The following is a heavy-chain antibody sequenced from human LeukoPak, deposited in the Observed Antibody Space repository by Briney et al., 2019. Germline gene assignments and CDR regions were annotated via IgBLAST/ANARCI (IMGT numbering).Heavy chain of an antibody. CDR1: GYTFTSYG. Sequence: ASVKVSCKASGYTFTSYGIIWVRQAPGQGLEWMGWISAYNGNTNYAQKLQGRVTMTTDTSTSTAYMELRSLRSDDTAVYYCAREDRGYIGYYYGMDVWGQGTTVTVSS. CDR3: AREDRGYIGYYYGMDV. D-gene: IGHD5-18*01. CDR2: ISAYNGNT. J-gene: IGHJ6*02. V-gene: IGHV1-18*01.